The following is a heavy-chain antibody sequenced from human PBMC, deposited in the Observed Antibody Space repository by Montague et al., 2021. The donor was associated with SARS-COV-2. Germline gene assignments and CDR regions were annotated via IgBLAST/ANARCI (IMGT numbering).Heavy chain of an antibody. CDR3: ARALFSCRGVYITTYYYSYYMDA. CDR1: GGSLSGAY. Sequence: SETLSLTCAVYGGSLSGAYWSWIRQSPGKGLELIGEVNHSGVTNYNPSLKSRVAISVDTSKNQISLKLNSVTAADTAVYYCARALFSCRGVYITTYYYSYYMDAWGTGTTVTVSS. D-gene: IGHD3-10*01. CDR2: VNHSGVT. V-gene: IGHV4-34*01. J-gene: IGHJ6*03.